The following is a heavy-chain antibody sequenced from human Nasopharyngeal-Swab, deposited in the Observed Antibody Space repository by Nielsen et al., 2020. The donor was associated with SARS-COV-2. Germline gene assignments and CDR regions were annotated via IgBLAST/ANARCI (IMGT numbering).Heavy chain of an antibody. V-gene: IGHV4-34*01. CDR3: ARRGAGIRGDYARGAFDI. CDR1: GGSFSGYY. D-gene: IGHD4-17*01. J-gene: IGHJ3*02. Sequence: GPLRLSCAVYGGSFSGYYWSWIRQPPGKGLEWIGEINHSGSTNYNPSLKSRVTISVDTSKNQFSLKLSSVTAADTAVYYCARRGAGIRGDYARGAFDIWGQGTMVTVSS. CDR2: INHSGST.